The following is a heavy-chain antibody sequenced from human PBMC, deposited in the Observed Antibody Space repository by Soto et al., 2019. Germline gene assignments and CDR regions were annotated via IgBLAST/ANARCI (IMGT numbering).Heavy chain of an antibody. CDR3: ASWTTVTTERFDAFDI. Sequence: ASVKVSCKASGFTFTSSAVQWVRQARGQRLEWIGWIVVGSGNTNYAQKFQERVTITRDMSTSTAYMELSSLRSEDTAVYYCASWTTVTTERFDAFDIWGQGTMVTVSS. J-gene: IGHJ3*02. V-gene: IGHV1-58*01. CDR2: IVVGSGNT. D-gene: IGHD4-17*01. CDR1: GFTFTSSA.